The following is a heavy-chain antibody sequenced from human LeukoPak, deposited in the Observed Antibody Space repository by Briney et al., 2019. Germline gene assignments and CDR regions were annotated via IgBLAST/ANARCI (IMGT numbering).Heavy chain of an antibody. Sequence: SETLSLTCAVYGASYNAYYWSWIRQPPGKGLEWIGEINHSGSTNYNPSLKSRVTISVDTSKNQFSLKLSSVTAADTAVYYCATGAVAGDNWFDPWGQGTLVTVSS. CDR2: INHSGST. J-gene: IGHJ5*02. D-gene: IGHD6-19*01. CDR3: ATGAVAGDNWFDP. CDR1: GASYNAYY. V-gene: IGHV4-34*01.